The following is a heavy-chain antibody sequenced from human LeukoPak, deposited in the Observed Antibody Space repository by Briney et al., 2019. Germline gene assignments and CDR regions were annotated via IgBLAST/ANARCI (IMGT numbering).Heavy chain of an antibody. CDR3: ARDGFWGGDAFDI. D-gene: IGHD7-27*01. J-gene: IGHJ3*02. CDR2: VFYRGST. CDR1: GGSITSTSYY. Sequence: PSETLSLTCTVSGGSITSTSYYWAWIRQPPGKGLEWIGAVFYRGSTYYNPSLKIRVAISVDTSKIQFSLKLSSVTAADTAVYYCARDGFWGGDAFDIWGQGTMVTVSS. V-gene: IGHV4-39*07.